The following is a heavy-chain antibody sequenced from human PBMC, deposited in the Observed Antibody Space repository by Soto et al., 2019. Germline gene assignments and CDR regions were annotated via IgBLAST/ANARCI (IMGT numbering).Heavy chain of an antibody. J-gene: IGHJ3*02. CDR2: ISSSSSYI. CDR3: ARDQRLRPLGYCPI. D-gene: IGHD2-15*01. V-gene: IGHV3-21*01. CDR1: GFTFSSYS. Sequence: EVQLVESGGGLVKPGGSLRLSCAASGFTFSSYSMNWVRQAPGKGLEWVSSISSSSSYIYYADSVKGRFTISRDNAKNSLYLQMNSLRAEDTAVYYCARDQRLRPLGYCPIWGQGTMVTVSS.